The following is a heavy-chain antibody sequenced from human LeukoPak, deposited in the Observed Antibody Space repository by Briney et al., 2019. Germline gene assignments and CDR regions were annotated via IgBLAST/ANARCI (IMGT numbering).Heavy chain of an antibody. J-gene: IGHJ3*02. CDR3: ARDGIAVAGTPAFDI. Sequence: SETLSLTCTVSGGSISSYYWSWIRQPAGKGLGWIGRIYTSGSTNYNPSLKSRVTMSVDTSKNQFSLKLSSVTAADTAVYYCARDGIAVAGTPAFDIWGQGTMVTVSS. V-gene: IGHV4-4*07. CDR2: IYTSGST. D-gene: IGHD6-19*01. CDR1: GGSISSYY.